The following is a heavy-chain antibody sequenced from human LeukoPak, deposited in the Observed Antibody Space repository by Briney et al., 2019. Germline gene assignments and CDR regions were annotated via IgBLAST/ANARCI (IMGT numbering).Heavy chain of an antibody. CDR1: GFTFSSYW. Sequence: PGGSLRLSCAASGFTFSSYWMHWVRQAPGKGLVWVSCINTDGSTTTYADSVKGRFTISRDNAKNTLYLQMNSLRAEDTAVYYCARGAGGGNFDYWGQGTLVTVSS. D-gene: IGHD3-16*01. CDR3: ARGAGGGNFDY. V-gene: IGHV3-74*01. CDR2: INTDGSTT. J-gene: IGHJ4*02.